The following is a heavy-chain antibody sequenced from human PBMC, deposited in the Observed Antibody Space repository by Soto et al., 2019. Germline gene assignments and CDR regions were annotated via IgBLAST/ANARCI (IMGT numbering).Heavy chain of an antibody. CDR3: ARWVGGSMYDTSGKYDS. CDR1: GFTFSSNG. V-gene: IGHV3-30*03. J-gene: IGHJ5*01. Sequence: QVQLVESGGGVVQPGRSLRLTCAASGFTFSSNGMHWVRQAPGKGLEWVALVAYDGSKTYYGDSVRGRFTISRDNSETTLYLQMNSLRAEDTAVSYCARWVGGSMYDTSGKYDSWGQGTLVTVSS. CDR2: VAYDGSKT. D-gene: IGHD3-22*01.